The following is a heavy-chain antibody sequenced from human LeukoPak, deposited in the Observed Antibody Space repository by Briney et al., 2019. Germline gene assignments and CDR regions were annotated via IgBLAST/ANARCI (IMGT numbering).Heavy chain of an antibody. V-gene: IGHV1-2*02. CDR3: ARTGYSSTYRFTGDY. CDR2: INPNSGGT. Sequence: ASVKVSCKASGYTFTGYYMYWVRQAPGQGLEWMGWINPNSGGTNYAQKFQGRVTMTRDTSISTAYMELSRPRSDDTAVYYCARTGYSSTYRFTGDYWGQGTLVTVSS. D-gene: IGHD6-13*01. CDR1: GYTFTGYY. J-gene: IGHJ4*02.